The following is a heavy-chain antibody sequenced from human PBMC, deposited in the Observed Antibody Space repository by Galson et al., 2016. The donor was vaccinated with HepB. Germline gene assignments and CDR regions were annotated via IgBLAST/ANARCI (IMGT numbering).Heavy chain of an antibody. Sequence: SVKVSCKASGGTFSSYAISWVRQAPGQGLEWMGVIINLYGTANYALKFQGRVTITADESTSTAHMEVSSLRDEDTAVYYCARVRDGYNTHFYYGMDVWGQGTSVTVS. D-gene: IGHD5-24*01. CDR3: ARVRDGYNTHFYYGMDV. CDR1: GGTFSSYA. J-gene: IGHJ6*02. V-gene: IGHV1-69*13. CDR2: IINLYGTA.